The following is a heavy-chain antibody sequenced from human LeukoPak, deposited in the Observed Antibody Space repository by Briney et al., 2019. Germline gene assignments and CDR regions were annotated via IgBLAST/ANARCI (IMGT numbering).Heavy chain of an antibody. CDR1: GYTFTSYG. CDR2: ISAYNGNT. CDR3: ARYSSGWYGGGFDY. J-gene: IGHJ4*02. D-gene: IGHD6-19*01. Sequence: ASVKVSCKPSGYTFTSYGISWVRQAPGQGLEWMGWISAYNGNTNYAQKLQGRVTMTTDTSTSTAYMELRSLRSDDTAVYYCARYSSGWYGGGFDYWGQGTLVTVSS. V-gene: IGHV1-18*01.